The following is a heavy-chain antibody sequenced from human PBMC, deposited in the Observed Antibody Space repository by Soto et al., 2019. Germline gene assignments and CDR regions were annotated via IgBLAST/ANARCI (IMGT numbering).Heavy chain of an antibody. D-gene: IGHD1-26*01. J-gene: IGHJ3*02. CDR2: ISWNSGSI. CDR3: ASVGATTSGAFDI. V-gene: IGHV3-9*01. Sequence: GGSLRLSCAASGFTFDDYAMHWVRQAPGKGLEWVSGISWNSGSIGYADSVKGRFTISRDNAKNSLYLQTNSLRAEDTALYYCASVGATTSGAFDIWGQGTMVTVSS. CDR1: GFTFDDYA.